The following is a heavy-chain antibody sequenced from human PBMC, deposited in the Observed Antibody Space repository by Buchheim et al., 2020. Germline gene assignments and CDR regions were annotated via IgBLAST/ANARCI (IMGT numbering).Heavy chain of an antibody. Sequence: EVQLSESVGGLVQPGGSLRLSCAASGFTFSNYAMSWVRQAPGKGLEWVSSISGSGGSTYYGESVKGRFHISSDNSKNTLYLQMNSLRADDTAVYYCAKGDSSGYPKKDFDYWGQGTL. J-gene: IGHJ4*02. V-gene: IGHV3-23*01. D-gene: IGHD3-22*01. CDR1: GFTFSNYA. CDR3: AKGDSSGYPKKDFDY. CDR2: ISGSGGST.